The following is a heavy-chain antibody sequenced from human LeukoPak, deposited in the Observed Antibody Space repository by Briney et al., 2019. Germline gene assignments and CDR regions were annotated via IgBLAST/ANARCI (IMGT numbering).Heavy chain of an antibody. J-gene: IGHJ6*02. D-gene: IGHD3-3*01. CDR1: GFTFSSYS. CDR3: ARLQRRSGYEYYGIDV. V-gene: IGHV3-30*03. Sequence: GGSLRLSCAASGFTFSSYSMNWVRQAPGKGLEWVAVISYDGRNKYYADSVKGRLTISRDNPKNTLYLQINSLSLEDTTVYYCARLQRRSGYEYYGIDVWGRGTTVTVSS. CDR2: ISYDGRNK.